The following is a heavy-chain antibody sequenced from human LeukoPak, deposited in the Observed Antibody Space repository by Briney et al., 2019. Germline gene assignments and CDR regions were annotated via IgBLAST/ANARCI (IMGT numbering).Heavy chain of an antibody. Sequence: GRSLRLSCAASGFTFSSYGMHWVRQAPGKGLEWVAVISYDGSNKYYADSVKGRFTISRDNSKNTLYLQMNSLRAEDTAVYYCARDLYYYDSSGYPVGIFDYWGQGTLVTVSS. CDR2: ISYDGSNK. D-gene: IGHD3-22*01. CDR1: GFTFSSYG. CDR3: ARDLYYYDSSGYPVGIFDY. J-gene: IGHJ4*02. V-gene: IGHV3-30*03.